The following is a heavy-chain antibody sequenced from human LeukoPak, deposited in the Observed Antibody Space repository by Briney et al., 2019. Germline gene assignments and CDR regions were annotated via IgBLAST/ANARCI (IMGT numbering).Heavy chain of an antibody. V-gene: IGHV4-38-2*02. Sequence: PSETLSLTCTVSGYSISSGYYWGWIRQPPGKGLEWIGSIYHSGSTYYNPSLKSRVTISVDTSKNQFPLKLSSVTAADTAVYYCAREAAAGEKYFDYWGQGTLVTVSS. J-gene: IGHJ4*02. D-gene: IGHD6-13*01. CDR3: AREAAAGEKYFDY. CDR2: IYHSGST. CDR1: GYSISSGYY.